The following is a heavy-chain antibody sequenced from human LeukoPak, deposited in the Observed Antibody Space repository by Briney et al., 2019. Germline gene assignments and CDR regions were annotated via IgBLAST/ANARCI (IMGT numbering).Heavy chain of an antibody. D-gene: IGHD3-10*01. CDR2: IYHSGST. CDR3: ARAMVRGVIES. CDR1: GYSISSGYY. V-gene: IGHV4-38-2*02. J-gene: IGHJ4*02. Sequence: NTSETLSLTCTVSGYSISSGYYWGWIRQPPGKGLEWIGSIYHSGSTYYNPSLKSRVTISVDTSKNQFSLKLSSVTAADTAVYYCARAMVRGVIESWGQGTLVTVSS.